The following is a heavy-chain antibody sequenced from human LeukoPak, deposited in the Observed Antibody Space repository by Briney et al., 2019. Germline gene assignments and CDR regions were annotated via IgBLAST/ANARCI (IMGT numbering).Heavy chain of an antibody. D-gene: IGHD5-18*01. J-gene: IGHJ4*02. Sequence: GSLRLSCAASGFTFSSYAMHWVRQAPGKGLEWIGYIYYSGSTNYNPSLKSRVTISVDTSKNQFSLKLSSVTAADTAVYYCARGGDVTAMINDYWGQGTLVTVSS. CDR3: ARGGDVTAMINDY. V-gene: IGHV4-59*01. CDR1: GFTFSSYA. CDR2: IYYSGST.